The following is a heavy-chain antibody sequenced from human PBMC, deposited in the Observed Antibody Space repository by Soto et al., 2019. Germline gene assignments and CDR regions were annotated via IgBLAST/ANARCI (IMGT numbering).Heavy chain of an antibody. CDR1: GGSFSGYY. Sequence: SETLSLTCAVYGGSFSGYYWSWIRQPPGKGLEWIGYIYHSGSTNYNPSLKSRVTISVDTSKNQFSLKLSSVTAADTDVYYCARGPEYFQHWGQGTLVTVSS. CDR3: ARGPEYFQH. J-gene: IGHJ1*01. CDR2: IYHSGST. V-gene: IGHV4-59*01.